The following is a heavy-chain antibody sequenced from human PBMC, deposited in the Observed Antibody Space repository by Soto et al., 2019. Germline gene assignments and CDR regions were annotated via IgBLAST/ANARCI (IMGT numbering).Heavy chain of an antibody. V-gene: IGHV3-21*01. Sequence: GGSLRLSCAASGFTFSSYSMNWVRQAPGKGLEWVSSISSSSSYIYYADSVKGRFTISRDNAKNSLYLQMNSLRAEDTAVYYCARMARNDRAYYYYGMDVWGQGTTVTVSS. D-gene: IGHD1-1*01. CDR3: ARMARNDRAYYYYGMDV. CDR2: ISSSSSYI. CDR1: GFTFSSYS. J-gene: IGHJ6*02.